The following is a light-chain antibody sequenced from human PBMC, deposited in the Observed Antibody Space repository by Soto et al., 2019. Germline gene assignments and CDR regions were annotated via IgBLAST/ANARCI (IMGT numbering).Light chain of an antibody. Sequence: QSVLTQPPSVSETPSQRVTIPSSAINSNIGNKEESWDQQPPRRDPKLLILYNDLLPSGVSDRFSGSKSGTSASLAIRGLQSDDEAAYYCASWHDSLNVYVFGTGTKVTVL. V-gene: IGLV1-36*01. CDR1: NSNIGNKE. J-gene: IGLJ1*01. CDR3: ASWHDSLNVYV. CDR2: YND.